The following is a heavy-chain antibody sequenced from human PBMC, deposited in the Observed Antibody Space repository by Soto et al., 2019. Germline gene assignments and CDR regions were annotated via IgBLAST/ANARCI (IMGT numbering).Heavy chain of an antibody. CDR3: ASLYCSSTSCYDY. Sequence: GGSLRLSCAASGFTFSDYYMSWIRQAPGKGLEWVSYISSSGSTIYYADSVKGRFTISRDNAKNSLYLQMNSLRAEDTAVYYCASLYCSSTSCYDYWGQGTLVTVSS. CDR2: ISSSGSTI. J-gene: IGHJ4*02. D-gene: IGHD2-2*01. CDR1: GFTFSDYY. V-gene: IGHV3-11*01.